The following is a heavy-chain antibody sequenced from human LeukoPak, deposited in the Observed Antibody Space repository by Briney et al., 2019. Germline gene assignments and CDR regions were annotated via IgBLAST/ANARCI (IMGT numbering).Heavy chain of an antibody. CDR2: ITPIFGTA. J-gene: IGHJ4*02. Sequence: SVKVSCKASGGTFSSYAISWVRQAPGQGLEWMGGITPIFGTANYAQKFQGRVTITTDESTSTAYMELSSLRSEDTAVYYCARAHSSSFYFDYWGQGTLVTVSS. V-gene: IGHV1-69*05. CDR1: GGTFSSYA. D-gene: IGHD6-6*01. CDR3: ARAHSSSFYFDY.